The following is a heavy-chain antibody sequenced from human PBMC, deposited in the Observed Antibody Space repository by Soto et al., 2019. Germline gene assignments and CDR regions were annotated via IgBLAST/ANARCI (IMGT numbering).Heavy chain of an antibody. CDR1: GYTFTSYA. V-gene: IGHV1-3*01. CDR2: INAGNGNT. D-gene: IGHD3-3*01. CDR3: ARVRGFYDFWSGYATSYGMDV. J-gene: IGHJ6*02. Sequence: ASVKVSGKASGYTFTSYAMHWVRQAPGQRLEWMGWINAGNGNTKYSQKFQGRVTITRDTSAGTAYMELSSLRSEDTAVYYCARVRGFYDFWSGYATSYGMDVWGQGTTVTVSS.